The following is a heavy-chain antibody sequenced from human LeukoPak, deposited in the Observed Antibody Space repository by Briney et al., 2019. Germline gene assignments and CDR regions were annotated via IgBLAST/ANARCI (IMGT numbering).Heavy chain of an antibody. Sequence: GRSLRLSCAASGFTFDDYAMHWVRQAPGKGLEWVSGISWNSGSIGYADSVKGRFTISRDNAKNSLYLQMNSLRAEDTALYYCAKAGRQWLVLSYWGQRTLVTVSS. J-gene: IGHJ4*02. CDR2: ISWNSGSI. CDR1: GFTFDDYA. CDR3: AKAGRQWLVLSY. V-gene: IGHV3-9*01. D-gene: IGHD6-19*01.